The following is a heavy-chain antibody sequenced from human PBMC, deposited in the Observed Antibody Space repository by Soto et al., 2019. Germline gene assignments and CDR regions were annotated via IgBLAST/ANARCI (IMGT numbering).Heavy chain of an antibody. CDR3: ARDRGSGSYLLKY. Sequence: ASVKVSCKASGYPFNSYYVHWVRQAPGQGLEWLGRINPSGGATDYPQKFQDRVTMTSDSSTSTAYLEVNSLRSEDTAVYYCARDRGSGSYLLKYWGQGTLVTAPQ. D-gene: IGHD1-26*01. CDR2: INPSGGAT. CDR1: GYPFNSYY. J-gene: IGHJ4*02. V-gene: IGHV1-46*02.